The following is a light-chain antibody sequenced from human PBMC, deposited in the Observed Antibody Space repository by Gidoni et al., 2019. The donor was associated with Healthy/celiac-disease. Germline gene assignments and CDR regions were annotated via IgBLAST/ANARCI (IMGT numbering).Light chain of an antibody. CDR3: QQYGSSPQT. J-gene: IGKJ1*01. CDR1: QSVSSSY. Sequence: VLTQSPGTLSLSPGERATLSCRASQSVSSSYLAWYQQKPGQAPRLLIYGASSRATGIPDRFSGSGSGTDFTLTISRLEPEDFAVYYCQQYGSSPQTFGQGTKVEIK. CDR2: GAS. V-gene: IGKV3-20*01.